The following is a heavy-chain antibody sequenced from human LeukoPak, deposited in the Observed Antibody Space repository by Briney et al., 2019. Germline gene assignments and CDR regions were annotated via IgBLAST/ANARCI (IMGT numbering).Heavy chain of an antibody. CDR2: ISGSGGST. CDR3: ARARAPDYDESGYFYGNQRLRGAPYYFDF. V-gene: IGHV3-23*01. D-gene: IGHD3-22*01. Sequence: HPGGSLRLSCAASEFIFSSFAMNWVGQAPGKGLEWVSVISGSGGSTYYTDAVKGRFTISRDNSKNTLYLQMNSLRADDTAVYYCARARAPDYDESGYFYGNQRLRGAPYYFDFWGQGALVTVSS. CDR1: EFIFSSFA. J-gene: IGHJ4*02.